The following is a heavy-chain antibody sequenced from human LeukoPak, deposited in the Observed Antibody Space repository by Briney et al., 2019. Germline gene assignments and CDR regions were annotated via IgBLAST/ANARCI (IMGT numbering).Heavy chain of an antibody. CDR2: ISSSGSTI. V-gene: IGHV3-11*01. CDR1: GFSFNNAW. J-gene: IGHJ4*02. CDR3: ARRRYNWNAIDY. D-gene: IGHD1-20*01. Sequence: GGSLRLSCAVSGFSFNNAWMNWVRQAPGKGLEWVSYISSSGSTIYYADSVKGRFTISRDNAKNSLYLQMNSLRAEDTAVYYCARRRYNWNAIDYWGQGTLVTVSS.